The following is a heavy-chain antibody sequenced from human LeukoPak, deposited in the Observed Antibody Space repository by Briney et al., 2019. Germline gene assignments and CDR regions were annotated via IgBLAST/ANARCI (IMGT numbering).Heavy chain of an antibody. CDR3: ARDLNIVGATGADYYYGMDV. D-gene: IGHD1-26*01. J-gene: IGHJ6*02. V-gene: IGHV3-53*04. CDR2: IYSGGST. Sequence: PGGSLRLSCAASGFTVSSNYMSWVRQAPGKGLEWVSVIYSGGSTYYADSVKGRFTISRHNSKNTLYLQMNSLRAEDTAVYYCARDLNIVGATGADYYYGMDVWGQGTTVTVSS. CDR1: GFTVSSNY.